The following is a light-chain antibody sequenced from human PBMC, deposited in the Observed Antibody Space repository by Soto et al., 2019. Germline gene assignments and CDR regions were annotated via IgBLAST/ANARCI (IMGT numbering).Light chain of an antibody. CDR1: QGISSW. V-gene: IGKV1-12*01. Sequence: DIQMTQSPSSVSASVGDRVTITCRASQGISSWLVGYQQKPGKAPKLLIYGASRLHGGVASRFSGSGSGTDFTLTIRSLQPEDFATYYCQQANRFPLTFGGGTRVEIK. J-gene: IGKJ4*01. CDR2: GAS. CDR3: QQANRFPLT.